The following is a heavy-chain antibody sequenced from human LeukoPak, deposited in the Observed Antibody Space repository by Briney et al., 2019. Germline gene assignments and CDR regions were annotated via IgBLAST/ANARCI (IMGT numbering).Heavy chain of an antibody. CDR2: INPSAGST. D-gene: IGHD3-22*01. V-gene: IGHV1-46*01. Sequence: ASVKVSCKASGYSFTSNYVHWVRQAPGQGLEWMGIINPSAGSTSYAQKFQGRVTMTRNTSISTAYMELSSLRSEDTAVYYCARGYYYDSSGYSYWGQGTLVTVSS. CDR1: GYSFTSNY. J-gene: IGHJ4*02. CDR3: ARGYYYDSSGYSY.